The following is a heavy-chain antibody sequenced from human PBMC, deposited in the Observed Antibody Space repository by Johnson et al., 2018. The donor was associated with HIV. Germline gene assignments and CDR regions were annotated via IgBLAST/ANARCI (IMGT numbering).Heavy chain of an antibody. CDR1: GFTFSSYA. Sequence: VQLVESGGGVVQPGRSLRLSCAASGFTFSSYAMHWVRQTPGKGLEWVANIKQDGSEKYYVDSVKGRFTISRDNAKNSLYLQMNSLRAEDTALYFCARVAVSTAAGGVPLDIWGPGTMVTVSA. D-gene: IGHD2-2*01. J-gene: IGHJ3*02. V-gene: IGHV3-7*04. CDR3: ARVAVSTAAGGVPLDI. CDR2: IKQDGSEK.